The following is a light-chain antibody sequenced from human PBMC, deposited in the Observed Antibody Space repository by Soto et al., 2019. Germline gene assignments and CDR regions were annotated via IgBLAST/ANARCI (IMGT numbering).Light chain of an antibody. V-gene: IGKV3D-15*01. CDR2: GAS. CDR1: QSVNKAY. CDR3: QQYDDWLRLT. Sequence: EIVLTQSPGTLALSPGDRAPLSCRASQSVNKAYLVWYQVKPGQAPRRLIYGASSRATGIPARFSGSGSGTEFNLTISSLQSEDFAVYFCQQYDDWLRLTFGGGTKVDI. J-gene: IGKJ4*01.